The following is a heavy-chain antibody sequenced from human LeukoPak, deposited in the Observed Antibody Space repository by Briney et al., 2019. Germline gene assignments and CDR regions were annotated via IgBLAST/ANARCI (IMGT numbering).Heavy chain of an antibody. D-gene: IGHD6-13*01. CDR2: ISWDSGNT. CDR1: GFTFNDYA. J-gene: IGHJ1*01. V-gene: IGHV3-43D*03. Sequence: GGSLRLSCAASGFTFNDYAMHWVRQAPGKGLEWVSLISWDSGNTYYADSVKGRFTVSRDNSKNSLSLQMNSLRAEDTALYYCAKGPGAAVGKRYIQHWGQGTLVTVSS. CDR3: AKGPGAAVGKRYIQH.